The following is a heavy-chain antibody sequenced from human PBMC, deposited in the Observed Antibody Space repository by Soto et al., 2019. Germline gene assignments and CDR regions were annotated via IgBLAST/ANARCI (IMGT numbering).Heavy chain of an antibody. Sequence: QVQLVQSGAEVKKPGASVKVSCKASGYTFTSYDINWVRQATGQGLEWMGWMNPNSGNTDYAQKFQGRVTMTSNTSMRTAYMELSCLRSGDTGVYYCARGLAFWSGYFDPDFWWFDRWGQGTLVTVS. CDR1: GYTFTSYD. CDR3: ARGLAFWSGYFDPDFWWFDR. CDR2: MNPNSGNT. J-gene: IGHJ5*02. V-gene: IGHV1-8*01. D-gene: IGHD3-3*01.